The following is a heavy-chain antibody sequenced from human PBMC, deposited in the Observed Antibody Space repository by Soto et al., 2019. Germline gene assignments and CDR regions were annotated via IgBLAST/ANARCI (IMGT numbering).Heavy chain of an antibody. J-gene: IGHJ6*02. Sequence: GGSLRLSCAASGFTFSSYAMHWVRQAPGKGLEWVAVISYDGSNKYYADSVKGRFTISRDNSKNTLYLQMNSLRAEDTAVYYCAKEASLRFDYGMDVWGQGTTVTVSS. CDR3: AKEASLRFDYGMDV. CDR2: ISYDGSNK. V-gene: IGHV3-30*04. CDR1: GFTFSSYA. D-gene: IGHD3-3*01.